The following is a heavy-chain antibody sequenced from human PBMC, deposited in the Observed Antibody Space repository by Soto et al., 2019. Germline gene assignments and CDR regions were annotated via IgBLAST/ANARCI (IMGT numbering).Heavy chain of an antibody. D-gene: IGHD6-6*01. CDR3: AHSRPPRLLDY. CDR2: IYWDDDT. CDR1: GFSLSTSGVG. V-gene: IGHV2-5*02. J-gene: IGHJ4*02. Sequence: QITLKESGPTLVKPTQTLTLTCTFSGFSLSTSGVGVGWIRQPPGKALEWLALIYWDDDTRYSPSLNSRLTIPQDTSKNQVVLTMTNMDPVDTAKYYCAHSRPPRLLDYWGQGTLVTVSS.